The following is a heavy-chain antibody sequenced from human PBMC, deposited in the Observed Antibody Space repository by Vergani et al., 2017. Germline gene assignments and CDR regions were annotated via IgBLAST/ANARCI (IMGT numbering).Heavy chain of an antibody. CDR1: GFTFSTYA. D-gene: IGHD1-7*01. Sequence: EVQLLESGGSLKQPGGSVRLSCAASGFTFSTYAMHWVRQAPGKGLEWVSALTGGGGSTYYADSFKGRFIISRDNSRDTLYLQMNSLRPEDTATYYCVKDAGNYENFFDSGGQGTLVTVSS. CDR3: VKDAGNYENFFDS. J-gene: IGHJ4*02. CDR2: LTGGGGST. V-gene: IGHV3-23*01.